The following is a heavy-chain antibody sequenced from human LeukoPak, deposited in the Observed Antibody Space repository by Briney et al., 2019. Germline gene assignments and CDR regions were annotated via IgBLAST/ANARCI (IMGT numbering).Heavy chain of an antibody. D-gene: IGHD3-9*01. J-gene: IGHJ4*02. V-gene: IGHV4-59*01. CDR2: IYYSGNT. CDR3: ARVRLVGYDILTGYYSFDY. CDR1: GGSISTYS. Sequence: KPLETLSLTCTVSGGSISTYSWSWIRQPPGKGLEWIGYIYYSGNTNYNPSLKSRVTISVDTSKNQFSLKLSSVTAADTAVYYCARVRLVGYDILTGYYSFDYWGQGTLVTVSS.